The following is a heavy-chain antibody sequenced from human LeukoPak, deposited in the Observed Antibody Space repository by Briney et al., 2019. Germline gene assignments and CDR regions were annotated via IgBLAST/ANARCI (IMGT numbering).Heavy chain of an antibody. J-gene: IGHJ3*02. CDR3: ARHISDYSGAFDI. CDR2: IYYSGST. Sequence: SETLSLTCTVSGGSISSYYWSWIRQPPGKGLEWIGYIYYSGSTNYNPSLKSRVTISVDTSKNQFSLKLSSVTAADTAVYYCARHISDYSGAFDIWGQGTMVTVSS. V-gene: IGHV4-59*08. CDR1: GGSISSYY. D-gene: IGHD4-17*01.